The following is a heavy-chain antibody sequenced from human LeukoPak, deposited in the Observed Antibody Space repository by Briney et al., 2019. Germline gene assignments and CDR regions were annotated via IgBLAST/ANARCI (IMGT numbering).Heavy chain of an antibody. Sequence: GGSLRLSCAASGFTFTSYAMSWVRHAPGKGLEWVSLISGSGGSTYYADSVKGRFTISRDNSKNTLYLQMNSLRAEDTAVYYCAKGKYTTSWYWDYWGQGTLVTVSS. V-gene: IGHV3-23*01. CDR1: GFTFTSYA. CDR2: ISGSGGST. CDR3: AKGKYTTSWYWDY. J-gene: IGHJ4*02. D-gene: IGHD6-13*01.